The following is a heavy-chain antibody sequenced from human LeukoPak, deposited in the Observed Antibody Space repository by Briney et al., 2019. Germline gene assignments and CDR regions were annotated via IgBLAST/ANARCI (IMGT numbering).Heavy chain of an antibody. Sequence: TSETLSLTCAVYGGSFSGYYWGWIRQPPGKGLEWIGSIYYSGSTYYNPSLKSRVTISVDTSKNQFSLKLSSVTAADTAVYYCARPGYSSSPDDAFDIWGQGTMVTVSS. CDR1: GGSFSGYY. V-gene: IGHV4-39*01. D-gene: IGHD6-6*01. J-gene: IGHJ3*02. CDR2: IYYSGST. CDR3: ARPGYSSSPDDAFDI.